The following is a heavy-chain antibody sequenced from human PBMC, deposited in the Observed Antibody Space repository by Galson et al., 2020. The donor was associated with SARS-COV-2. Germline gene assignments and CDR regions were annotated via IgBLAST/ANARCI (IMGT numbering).Heavy chain of an antibody. CDR3: ARAQLRTIFGVVTEAVDALDL. D-gene: IGHD3-3*01. CDR1: GFTFSTYN. Sequence: TGGSLRLSCAASGFTFSTYNMNWVRQAPGKGLEWVSFISSSSSYIYYADSVKGRFTISRDNAKNSLYLQMNSLRAEDTAVYYCARAQLRTIFGVVTEAVDALDLWGQGTMVTVSS. J-gene: IGHJ3*01. V-gene: IGHV3-21*01. CDR2: ISSSSSYI.